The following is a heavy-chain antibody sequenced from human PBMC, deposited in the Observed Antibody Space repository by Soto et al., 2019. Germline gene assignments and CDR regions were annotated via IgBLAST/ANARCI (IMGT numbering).Heavy chain of an antibody. V-gene: IGHV4-31*03. CDR3: ARDAAEYYFDY. CDR2: IYDSGST. D-gene: IGHD6-25*01. J-gene: IGHJ4*02. CDR1: GGSISSGGQY. Sequence: QVQLKESGPGLVKPSQTLSLTCTVSGGSISSGGQYWSWIRQHPGKGLEWIGYIYDSGSTYYNPSLRSRVTISVDTSKTRFSLQLRSVTAADTAVYYCARDAAEYYFDYWGQGTLVTVSS.